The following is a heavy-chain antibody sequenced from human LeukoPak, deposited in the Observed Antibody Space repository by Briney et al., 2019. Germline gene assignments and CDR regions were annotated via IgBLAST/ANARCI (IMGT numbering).Heavy chain of an antibody. D-gene: IGHD3-22*01. J-gene: IGHJ4*02. CDR1: GFTFSSYG. Sequence: PGGSLRLSCAASGFTFSSYGMHWVRQAPGQGLEWVAVISYDGSNKYYADYVKGRFSISRDISKNTLYLQMNSLRPEDTAVYYCAKDRDSSGYYYGGLDYGGQGTLVTVSS. V-gene: IGHV3-30*18. CDR3: AKDRDSSGYYYGGLDY. CDR2: ISYDGSNK.